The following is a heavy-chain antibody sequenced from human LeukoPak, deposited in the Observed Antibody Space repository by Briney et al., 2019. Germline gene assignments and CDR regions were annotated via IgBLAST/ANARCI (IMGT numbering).Heavy chain of an antibody. Sequence: PAETLFLSCTVSGGSISSSSYYWGWVRQPPGKGLEWIGNIYYSGSTYYNPSLKSRVTISIDTSKNQFSLRLYSVTAADTAVYYCATIVAGAFDIWGQGPIVPVSS. CDR3: ATIVAGAFDI. J-gene: IGHJ3*02. CDR1: GGSISSSSYY. D-gene: IGHD2/OR15-2a*01. CDR2: IYYSGST. V-gene: IGHV4-39*01.